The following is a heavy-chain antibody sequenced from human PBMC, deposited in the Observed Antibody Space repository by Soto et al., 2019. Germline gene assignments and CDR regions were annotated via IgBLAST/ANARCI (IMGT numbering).Heavy chain of an antibody. J-gene: IGHJ6*02. CDR2: VSYSSTYI. D-gene: IGHD2-21*01. V-gene: IGHV3-21*01. CDR1: VFTFSSYS. Sequence: EVQLVESGGGLVKPGGSLRLSCAVSVFTFSSYSMNWVRHAPGKGLEWVSSVSYSSTYIYYADSVKGRFTISRDNAKNSLYLQMNSLRAEDTAVYYCARDLGDIAALYDMDVWGQVTTVTVSS. CDR3: ARDLGDIAALYDMDV.